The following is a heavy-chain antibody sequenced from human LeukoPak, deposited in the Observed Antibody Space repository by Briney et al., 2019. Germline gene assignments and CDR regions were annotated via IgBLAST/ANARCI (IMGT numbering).Heavy chain of an antibody. J-gene: IGHJ4*02. V-gene: IGHV1-2*02. CDR3: ARDQGSSGWFSYFDY. CDR1: GYTFTGYY. Sequence: ASVKVSCKASGYTFTGYYMHWVRQAPGQGLEWMGWINPNSGGTNYAQKFQGRVTMTRDTSISTAYMELRSLRSDDTAVYYCARDQGSSGWFSYFDYWGQGTLVTVSS. CDR2: INPNSGGT. D-gene: IGHD6-19*01.